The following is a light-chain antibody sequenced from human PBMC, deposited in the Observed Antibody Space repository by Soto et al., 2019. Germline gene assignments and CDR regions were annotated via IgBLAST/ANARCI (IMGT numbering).Light chain of an antibody. CDR1: QSVSASH. CDR2: GAS. CDR3: QHYGSSPLT. V-gene: IGKV3-20*01. J-gene: IGKJ4*01. Sequence: MGLTQSPGTLSLSPGERATLSCRASQSVSASHLAWYQQKPGQAPRLLLYGASTRATGIPDRFSGSGSGTYFTLTITRVEPEDFAVFYCQHYGSSPLTFGGGTKVEIK.